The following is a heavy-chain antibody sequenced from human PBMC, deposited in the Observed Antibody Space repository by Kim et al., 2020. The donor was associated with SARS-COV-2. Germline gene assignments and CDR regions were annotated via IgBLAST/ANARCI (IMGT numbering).Heavy chain of an antibody. D-gene: IGHD5-18*01. V-gene: IGHV3-9*01. CDR2: ISWNSGSI. Sequence: GGSLRLSCAASGFTFGDYAMHWVRQAPGKGLEWVSGISWNSGSIGYADSVKGRFTISRDNAKNSLYLQMNSLRAEDTALYYCAKGNGGYSYGGVRFDPWGQGTLVTVSS. CDR1: GFTFGDYA. CDR3: AKGNGGYSYGGVRFDP. J-gene: IGHJ5*02.